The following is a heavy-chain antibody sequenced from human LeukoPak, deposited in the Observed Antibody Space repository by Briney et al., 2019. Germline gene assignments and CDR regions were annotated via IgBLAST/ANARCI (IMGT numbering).Heavy chain of an antibody. D-gene: IGHD3-22*01. Sequence: GGSLRLSCAASGFSFGDYGMAWVRQAPGKGLEWVSDINWNGGSLGYADSVKGRFTISRDNAKKSLYLQINSLRVEDTALYYCARNYYDSIPFDYWGQGTLVTVSS. CDR1: GFSFGDYG. CDR3: ARNYYDSIPFDY. V-gene: IGHV3-20*04. CDR2: INWNGGSL. J-gene: IGHJ4*02.